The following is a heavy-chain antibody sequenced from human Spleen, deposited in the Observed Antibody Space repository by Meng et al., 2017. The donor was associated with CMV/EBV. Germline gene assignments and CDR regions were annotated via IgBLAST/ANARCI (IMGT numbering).Heavy chain of an antibody. J-gene: IGHJ3*02. Sequence: GESLKISCAASGFSVSSNYMTWVRQAPGKGLEWVSSISSSSSYIYYADSVKGRFTISRDNAKNSLYLQMNSLRAEDTAVYYCARVDILTGYDAFDIWGQGTMVTVSS. CDR1: GFSVSSNY. CDR3: ARVDILTGYDAFDI. CDR2: ISSSSSYI. D-gene: IGHD3-9*01. V-gene: IGHV3-21*01.